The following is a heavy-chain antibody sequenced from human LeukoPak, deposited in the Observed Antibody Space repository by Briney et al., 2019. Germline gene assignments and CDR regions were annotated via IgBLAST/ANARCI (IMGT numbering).Heavy chain of an antibody. Sequence: SETLSLTCTVSGGSISSYYWSWIRQPPGKGLGWIGYIYYSGSTNYNPSLKSRATISVDTSKNQFSLKLSSVTAADTAVYYCARAPGGYGSGSRGAFDIWGQGTIVTVSS. V-gene: IGHV4-59*01. J-gene: IGHJ3*02. CDR1: GGSISSYY. CDR3: ARAPGGYGSGSRGAFDI. CDR2: IYYSGST. D-gene: IGHD3-10*01.